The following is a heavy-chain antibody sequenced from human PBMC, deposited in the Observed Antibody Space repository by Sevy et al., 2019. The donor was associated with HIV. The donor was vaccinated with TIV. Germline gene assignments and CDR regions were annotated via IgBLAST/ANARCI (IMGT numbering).Heavy chain of an antibody. D-gene: IGHD3-10*01. CDR1: GGSISSSNW. CDR2: IYRSGST. CDR3: AGGAGYGSGSYYKGGLGYYYMDV. V-gene: IGHV4-4*02. J-gene: IGHJ6*03. Sequence: SETLSLTCAVSGGSISSSNWWSWVRQPPGKGLEWIGEIYRSGSTNYNPSLKSRVTISVDKSKNQFSLKLGSVTAADTAVYYCAGGAGYGSGSYYKGGLGYYYMDVWGKGTTVTVSS.